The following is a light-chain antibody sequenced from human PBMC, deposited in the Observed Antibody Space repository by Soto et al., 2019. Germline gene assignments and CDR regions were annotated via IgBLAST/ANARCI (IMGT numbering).Light chain of an antibody. CDR2: GES. V-gene: IGKV3-20*01. J-gene: IGKJ1*01. CDR1: QGLGSGS. CDR3: QLYGSSPGT. Sequence: EIVLTQSPGTLSLSPGERATLPCRPSQGLGSGSLAWYQHKPGQAPRLLIYGESNRATGSPDRFSGSGSGTDFTLTISRLEPADFAVYYCQLYGSSPGTFGQGTKVEIK.